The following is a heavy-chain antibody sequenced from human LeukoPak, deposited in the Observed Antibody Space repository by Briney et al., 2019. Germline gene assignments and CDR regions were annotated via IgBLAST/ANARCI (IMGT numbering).Heavy chain of an antibody. V-gene: IGHV3-9*01. CDR3: VKDRSATMITTSEFDY. CDR2: ISWNSGII. Sequence: PGGSLRLSCTASGFTFDDFAIHWVRQAPGEGLEWVAGISWNSGIIVYVDSVKGRFTISRDNAKNSLYLQMNSLRGEDTALYYCVKDRSATMITTSEFDYWGQGTLVTVSS. D-gene: IGHD3-16*01. CDR1: GFTFDDFA. J-gene: IGHJ4*02.